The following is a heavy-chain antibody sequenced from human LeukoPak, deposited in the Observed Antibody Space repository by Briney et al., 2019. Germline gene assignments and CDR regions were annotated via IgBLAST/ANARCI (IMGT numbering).Heavy chain of an antibody. CDR1: GYTFTGYY. J-gene: IGHJ4*02. CDR3: ARDHSLLMVYAFFDY. Sequence: GASVKVSCKASGYTFTGYYMHWVQQAPGQGLEWMGWINPNSGGTNYAQKFQGRVTMTRDTSISTAYMELSRLRSDDTAVYYCARDHSLLMVYAFFDYWGQGTLVTVSS. CDR2: INPNSGGT. V-gene: IGHV1-2*02. D-gene: IGHD2-8*01.